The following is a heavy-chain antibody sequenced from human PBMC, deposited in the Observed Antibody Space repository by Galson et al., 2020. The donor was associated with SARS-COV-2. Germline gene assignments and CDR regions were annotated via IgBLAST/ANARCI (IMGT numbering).Heavy chain of an antibody. CDR3: ARVSRDSSGPWDY. J-gene: IGHJ4*02. CDR1: GGSISSSSYY. V-gene: IGHV4-39*07. Sequence: SETLSLTCTVSGGSISSSSYYWGWIRQPPGKGLEWIGSIYYSGSTYYNPSLKSRVTISVDTSKNQFSLKLSSVTAADTAVYYCARVSRDSSGPWDYWGQGTLVTVSS. D-gene: IGHD3-22*01. CDR2: IYYSGST.